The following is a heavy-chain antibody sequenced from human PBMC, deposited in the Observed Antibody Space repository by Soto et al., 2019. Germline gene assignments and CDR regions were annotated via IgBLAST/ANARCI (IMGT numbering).Heavy chain of an antibody. J-gene: IGHJ5*02. Sequence: ASVKVSCKASGYTFTSYAMHWVRQAPGQRLEWMGWINAGNGHTKYSQKFQGRVTITRDTSASTAYMELTSLRSEDTAVYYCARGGDVVLVTASLDHWGQGTLVTVSS. V-gene: IGHV1-3*01. CDR3: ARGGDVVLVTASLDH. CDR1: GYTFTSYA. D-gene: IGHD2-21*02. CDR2: INAGNGHT.